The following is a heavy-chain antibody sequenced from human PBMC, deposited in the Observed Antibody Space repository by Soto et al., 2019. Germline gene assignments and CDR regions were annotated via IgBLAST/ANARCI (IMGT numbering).Heavy chain of an antibody. CDR2: ISSSSGHI. J-gene: IGHJ4*02. Sequence: GGSLRLSCEASGFTFSIYSMKWIRQPPGRGLEWISSISSSSGHIYFADSVKGRFTISRDNAKNSVYLQMDNVKVEDTAVYYCARAGFAAFDQWAQGTLVTVSS. V-gene: IGHV3-21*01. CDR1: GFTFSIYS. D-gene: IGHD6-13*01. CDR3: ARAGFAAFDQ.